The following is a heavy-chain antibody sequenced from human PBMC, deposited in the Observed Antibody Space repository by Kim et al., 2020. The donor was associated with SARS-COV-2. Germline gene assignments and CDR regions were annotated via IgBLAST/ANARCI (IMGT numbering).Heavy chain of an antibody. J-gene: IGHJ4*02. V-gene: IGHV1-18*04. CDR2: VSGHNGDT. CDR3: AKDIVGAAGDY. CDR1: GYTFTTYS. D-gene: IGHD1-26*01. Sequence: ASVKVSCKASGYTFTTYSMTWVRQAPGQGLEWMGYVSGHNGDTNYAQKFQGRVTMTTDTSTSTAYMELRSLTSDDTAVYYCAKDIVGAAGDYWGQGTLLTVSS.